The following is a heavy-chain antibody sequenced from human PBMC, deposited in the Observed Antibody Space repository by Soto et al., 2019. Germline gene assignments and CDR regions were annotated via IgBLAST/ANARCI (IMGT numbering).Heavy chain of an antibody. CDR2: IHHRGST. CDR3: VSPRIPLRRNFVDV. V-gene: IGHV4-34*01. J-gene: IGHJ6*04. Sequence: PSETLSLTCAASGGSLSDYYWLWIRQSPGKGLEWIGDIHHRGSTNYNPSLKSRVTISLDTSTYQLSLKLTSVTAADTAVFFCVSPRIPLRRNFVDVWGKGTTVTVSS. D-gene: IGHD1-1*01. CDR1: GGSLSDYY.